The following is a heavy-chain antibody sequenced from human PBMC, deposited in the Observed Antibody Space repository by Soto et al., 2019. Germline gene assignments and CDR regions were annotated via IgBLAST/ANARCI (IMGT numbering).Heavy chain of an antibody. CDR3: ATRYSHVHF. CDR1: GYAFTGYY. J-gene: IGHJ4*02. Sequence: ASVKVSCKSSGYAFTGYYIHWVRQAPGQGLEWMGWINPNSGDTNYAQKFQGRVTMTRDTSFSTAYMELSSLRSDDTAVYYCATRYSHVHFWVQGTLVTV. D-gene: IGHD5-18*01. V-gene: IGHV1-2*02. CDR2: INPNSGDT.